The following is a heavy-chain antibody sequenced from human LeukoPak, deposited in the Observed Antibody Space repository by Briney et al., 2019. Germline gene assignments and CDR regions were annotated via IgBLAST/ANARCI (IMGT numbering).Heavy chain of an antibody. D-gene: IGHD3-9*01. CDR3: ARDPSYYDILTGYYYYYGMDV. CDR2: ITSNSGYI. V-gene: IGHV3-21*01. CDR1: GFSFSAYS. J-gene: IGHJ6*02. Sequence: GGSLRLSCAASGFSFSAYSMNWVRQAPGKGLEWVSSITSNSGYIHYADSVRGRFTISRDNGKNSLYLQMSSLRAEDTAVYYCARDPSYYDILTGYYYYYGMDVWGQGTTVTVSS.